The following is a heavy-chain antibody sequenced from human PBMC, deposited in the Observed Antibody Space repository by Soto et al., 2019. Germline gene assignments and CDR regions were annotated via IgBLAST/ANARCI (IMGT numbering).Heavy chain of an antibody. Sequence: GGSLRLSCAASGFTFSSYWMSWVRQAPGKGLEWVANIKQDGSEKYYVDSVKGRFTISRDNAKNSLYLQMNSLRAEDTAVYYCASGLGRLYCSGGSCYQPGQGIWGQGTMVTVSS. D-gene: IGHD2-15*01. CDR3: ASGLGRLYCSGGSCYQPGQGI. V-gene: IGHV3-7*01. CDR2: IKQDGSEK. J-gene: IGHJ3*02. CDR1: GFTFSSYW.